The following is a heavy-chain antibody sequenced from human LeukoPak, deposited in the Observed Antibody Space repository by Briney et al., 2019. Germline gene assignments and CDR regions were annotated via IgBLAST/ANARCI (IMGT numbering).Heavy chain of an antibody. CDR3: ARDSNYYGSGSPFDP. V-gene: IGHV4-4*07. CDR1: GYSISSGYY. CDR2: IYTSGST. J-gene: IGHJ5*02. Sequence: PSETLSLTCTVSGYSISSGYYWGWIRQPAGKGLEWIGRIYTSGSTNYNPSLKSRVTMSVDTSKNQFSLKLSSVTAADTAVYYCARDSNYYGSGSPFDPWGQGTLVTVSS. D-gene: IGHD3-10*01.